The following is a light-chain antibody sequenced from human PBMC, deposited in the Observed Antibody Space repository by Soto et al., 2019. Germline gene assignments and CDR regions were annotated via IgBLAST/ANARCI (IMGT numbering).Light chain of an antibody. CDR2: GAS. V-gene: IGKV3-20*01. CDR1: QSVSSSY. Sequence: EIRLKQSPCTLSLSPGERATLSCRASQSVSSSYLAWYQQKPGQAPRLLIYGASSRATGIPDRFSGSGSGTDFTLTISRLEPEDFAVYYCQQYGSSGTFGQGTKVDIK. J-gene: IGKJ1*01. CDR3: QQYGSSGT.